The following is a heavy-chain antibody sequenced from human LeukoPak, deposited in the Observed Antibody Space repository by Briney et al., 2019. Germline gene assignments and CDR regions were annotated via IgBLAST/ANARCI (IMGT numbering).Heavy chain of an antibody. CDR2: INHSGST. J-gene: IGHJ4*02. V-gene: IGHV4-34*01. CDR3: ARLNRGYSYGQSKIFDY. Sequence: PSETLSLTCAVYGGSFSGYYWSWIRQPPGKGLEWIGEINHSGSTNYNPSLKSRVTISVDTSKNQFSLKLSSVTAADTAVYYCARLNRGYSYGQSKIFDYWGQGTLVTVSS. D-gene: IGHD5-18*01. CDR1: GGSFSGYY.